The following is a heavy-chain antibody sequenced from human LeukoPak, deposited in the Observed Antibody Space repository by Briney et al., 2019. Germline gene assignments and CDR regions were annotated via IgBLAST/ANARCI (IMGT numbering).Heavy chain of an antibody. V-gene: IGHV4-39*01. CDR1: GDSISKSNFY. Sequence: PSETLSLTCTVSGDSISKSNFYWGWIRQPPGKGLEWIGSVYYRRRSDQNPSLKSRVTISVDTSKNQFSLLLTSVTAADTAVYYCGKTDIYFNPIDYWGPGSLVTVSS. CDR2: VYYRRRS. D-gene: IGHD3-9*01. CDR3: GKTDIYFNPIDY. J-gene: IGHJ4*02.